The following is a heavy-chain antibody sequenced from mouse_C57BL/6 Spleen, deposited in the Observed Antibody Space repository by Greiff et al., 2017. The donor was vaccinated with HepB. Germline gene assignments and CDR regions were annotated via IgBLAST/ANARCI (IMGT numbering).Heavy chain of an antibody. Sequence: QVQLQQSGAELVKPGASVKMSCKASGYTFTSYWITWVKQRPGQGLEWIGDIYPGSGSTNYNEKFKSKATLTVDTSSSTTYMQLSSLTSEDAAVYYCSSGYYGSSVYAMDYWGQGTSVTVSS. CDR2: IYPGSGST. CDR3: SSGYYGSSVYAMDY. J-gene: IGHJ4*01. D-gene: IGHD1-1*01. CDR1: GYTFTSYW. V-gene: IGHV1-55*01.